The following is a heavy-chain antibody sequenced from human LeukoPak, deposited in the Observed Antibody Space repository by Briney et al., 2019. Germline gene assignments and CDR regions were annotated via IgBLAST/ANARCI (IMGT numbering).Heavy chain of an antibody. V-gene: IGHV4-31*03. CDR3: AIHSSSWYYFDY. Sequence: SETLSLTCTVSGGSISSGGYYWSWIRQHPGKGLEWIGYIYYGGSTYYNPSLKSRVTISVDTSKNQFSLKLSSVTAADTAVYYCAIHSSSWYYFDYWGQGTLVTVSS. J-gene: IGHJ4*02. CDR2: IYYGGST. CDR1: GGSISSGGYY. D-gene: IGHD6-13*01.